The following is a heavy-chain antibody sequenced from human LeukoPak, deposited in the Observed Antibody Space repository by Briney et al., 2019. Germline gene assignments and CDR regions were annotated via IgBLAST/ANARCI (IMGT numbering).Heavy chain of an antibody. CDR3: ARRWFGENAFDI. CDR2: IYYSGST. D-gene: IGHD3-10*01. Sequence: SETLSLTCTVSGYSISSGYYWGWIRQPPGKGLEWIGSIYYSGSTYYNPSLKSRVTISVDTSKNQFSLKLSSVTAADTAVYYCARRWFGENAFDIWGQGTMVTVSS. J-gene: IGHJ3*02. V-gene: IGHV4-38-2*02. CDR1: GYSISSGYY.